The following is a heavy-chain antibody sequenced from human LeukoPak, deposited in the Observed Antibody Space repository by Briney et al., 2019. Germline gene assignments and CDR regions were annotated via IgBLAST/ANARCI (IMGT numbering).Heavy chain of an antibody. CDR2: MNPNSGNT. CDR3: ARSDTAMVYFDY. Sequence: GASVKVSCKASGYTFAGYYMHWVRQAPGQGLEWMGWMNPNSGNTGYAQKFQGRVTMTRNTSISTAYMELSSLRSEDTAVYYCARSDTAMVYFDYWGQGTLVTVSS. D-gene: IGHD5-18*01. V-gene: IGHV1-8*02. J-gene: IGHJ4*02. CDR1: GYTFAGYY.